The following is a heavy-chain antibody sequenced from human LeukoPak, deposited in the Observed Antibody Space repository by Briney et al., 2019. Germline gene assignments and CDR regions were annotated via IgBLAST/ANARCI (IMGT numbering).Heavy chain of an antibody. D-gene: IGHD2-15*01. Sequence: SETLSLTCTVSGGSISSYYWSWIRQPAGKGLEWIGRIYTSGSTNYNPSLKSRVTMSVDTSKNQFSLKLSSVTAADTAVYYCARDQGGMGDYYYYYMDVWGKGTTVTISS. V-gene: IGHV4-4*07. CDR3: ARDQGGMGDYYYYYMDV. J-gene: IGHJ6*03. CDR1: GGSISSYY. CDR2: IYTSGST.